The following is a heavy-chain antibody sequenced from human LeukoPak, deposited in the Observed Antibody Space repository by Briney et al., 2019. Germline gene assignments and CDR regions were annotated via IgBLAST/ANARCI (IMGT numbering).Heavy chain of an antibody. Sequence: PGGSLRLSCLASGYTFSSYSINWVRQAPGKGLEWVSSISVRSNYIYYADSVRGRFRISRDDARDSLYLQKNSLRAEDTAVYYCVRLRRNSDTSGFYYYYDFWGQGTLVTVSS. V-gene: IGHV3-21*01. J-gene: IGHJ4*02. CDR1: GYTFSSYS. D-gene: IGHD3-22*01. CDR3: VRLRRNSDTSGFYYYYDF. CDR2: ISVRSNYI.